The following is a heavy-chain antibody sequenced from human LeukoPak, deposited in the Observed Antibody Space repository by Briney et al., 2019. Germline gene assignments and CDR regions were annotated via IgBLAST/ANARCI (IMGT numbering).Heavy chain of an antibody. CDR2: ISTYNGNT. CDR1: GYTFTNYG. Sequence: GASVKVSCKASGYTFTNYGINWVRQAPGQGLEWMGWISTYNGNTNYAQQLQGRVTMTTNTATSTAHMELRSLTSDDTAMYYCARVGSSSWYNFDYWGQGTLVTVSS. V-gene: IGHV1-18*01. CDR3: ARVGSSSWYNFDY. D-gene: IGHD6-13*01. J-gene: IGHJ4*02.